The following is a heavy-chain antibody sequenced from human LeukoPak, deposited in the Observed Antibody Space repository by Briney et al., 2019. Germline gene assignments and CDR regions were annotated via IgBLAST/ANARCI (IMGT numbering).Heavy chain of an antibody. CDR2: MNPSGGST. V-gene: IGHV1-46*01. CDR3: AREVHEFPGPTY. CDR1: GYKFTNYY. Sequence: ASVKVSCKASGYKFTNYYMHWVRQAPGQGLEWMGIMNPSGGSTNYAQKFQGRVTMTRDTSISTAYMELSRLRSDDTAVYYCAREVHEFPGPTYWGQGTLVTVSS. J-gene: IGHJ4*02. D-gene: IGHD3-10*01.